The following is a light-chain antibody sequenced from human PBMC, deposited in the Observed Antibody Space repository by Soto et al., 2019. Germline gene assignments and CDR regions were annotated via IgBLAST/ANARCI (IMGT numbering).Light chain of an antibody. CDR2: AAS. V-gene: IGKV1-9*01. Sequence: DIQLTQSPSFLSASVGDRVTITCRASQGISSYLAWYQQKPGKAPKLLIYAASTLQSGVPSRFSGSGSGTEFTLTISSLQPEDFATYYRQQLNSYLRALTFGGGTKVEIK. CDR3: QQLNSYLRALT. CDR1: QGISSY. J-gene: IGKJ4*01.